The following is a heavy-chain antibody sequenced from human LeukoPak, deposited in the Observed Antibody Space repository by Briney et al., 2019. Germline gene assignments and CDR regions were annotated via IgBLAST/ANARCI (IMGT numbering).Heavy chain of an antibody. J-gene: IGHJ4*02. Sequence: GASVKVSCKPSGGTFSSYAINWVRQAPGQGLEWMGGIIPIFETAYYAQKFQGRVTITADESTSTAYMELSRLRSEDTAVYYCTRGLRSHWDRIAAAGVFDYWGQGTLVTVSS. CDR1: GGTFSSYA. CDR3: TRGLRSHWDRIAAAGVFDY. CDR2: IIPIFETA. D-gene: IGHD6-13*01. V-gene: IGHV1-69*13.